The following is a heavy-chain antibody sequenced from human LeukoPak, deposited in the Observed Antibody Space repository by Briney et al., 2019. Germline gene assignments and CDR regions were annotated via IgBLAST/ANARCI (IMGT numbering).Heavy chain of an antibody. Sequence: SETLSLTCTVSGGSISPYYWSWIRQPPGKGLEWIGYIYYSGSTNCNPSLKSRVTISVDTSRNHFSLKLTSVTAADTAMYYCARQAYCSNTRCNPFDYWGQGTLVTVSS. CDR3: ARQAYCSNTRCNPFDY. J-gene: IGHJ4*02. CDR2: IYYSGST. D-gene: IGHD2-2*01. V-gene: IGHV4-59*08. CDR1: GGSISPYY.